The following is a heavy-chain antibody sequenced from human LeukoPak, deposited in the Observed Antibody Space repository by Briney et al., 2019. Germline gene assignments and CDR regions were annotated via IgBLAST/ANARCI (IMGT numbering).Heavy chain of an antibody. J-gene: IGHJ5*02. V-gene: IGHV1-8*01. Sequence: ASVKVSCKASGCTFTSYDINWVRQATGQGLEWMGWMNTNSGNTGYAQKFQGRVTMTRNTSISTAYMELSRLRSEDTAVYYCARVPTPSLNWFDPWGQGTLVTVSS. CDR2: MNTNSGNT. CDR3: ARVPTPSLNWFDP. CDR1: GCTFTSYD.